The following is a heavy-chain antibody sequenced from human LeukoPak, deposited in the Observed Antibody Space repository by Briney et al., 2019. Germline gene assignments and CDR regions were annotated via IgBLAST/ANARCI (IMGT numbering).Heavy chain of an antibody. J-gene: IGHJ4*02. V-gene: IGHV4-31*03. CDR3: ARESDVDTAMVGFDY. Sequence: PSETLSLTCTVSGGSISSGGYYWSWIRQHPGKGLEWIGYIYYSGSTYYNPSLKSRVTISVDTSKNQFSLKLSSVTAADTAVYYCARESDVDTAMVGFDYWGQGTLVTVSS. CDR2: IYYSGST. D-gene: IGHD5-18*01. CDR1: GGSISSGGYY.